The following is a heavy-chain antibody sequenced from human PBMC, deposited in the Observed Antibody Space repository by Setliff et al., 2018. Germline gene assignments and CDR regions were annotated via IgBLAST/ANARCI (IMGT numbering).Heavy chain of an antibody. Sequence: AASVKVSCKASGYTFTSHYMHWVRQAPGLGLEWMGTINPSSGRTSYAQKFQGRVTMTRDTSTSTVYMDMSSLRSEDTAVYYCARDVFPYHYEGAFDIWGQGILVTVSS. CDR3: ARDVFPYHYEGAFDI. CDR2: INPSSGRT. CDR1: GYTFTSHY. V-gene: IGHV1-46*01. D-gene: IGHD3-22*01. J-gene: IGHJ4*02.